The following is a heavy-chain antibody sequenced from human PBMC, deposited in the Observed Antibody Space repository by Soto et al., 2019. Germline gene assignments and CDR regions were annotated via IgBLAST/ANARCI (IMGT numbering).Heavy chain of an antibody. Sequence: GGSLRLSCAASGATVSSNYMSWVRQAPGKGLAWVSVIYSGGSTYYADSVKGRFIISRDNSKNTVYLQMNSLRDEDTAVYYCARAIRITMVRGVISPVIGMDVWGEGTTVTVSS. V-gene: IGHV3-66*01. CDR1: GATVSSNY. D-gene: IGHD3-10*01. CDR2: IYSGGST. CDR3: ARAIRITMVRGVISPVIGMDV. J-gene: IGHJ6*04.